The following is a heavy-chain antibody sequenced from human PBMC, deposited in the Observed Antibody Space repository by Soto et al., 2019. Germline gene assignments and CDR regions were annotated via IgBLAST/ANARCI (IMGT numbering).Heavy chain of an antibody. CDR2: IKFDGSST. V-gene: IGHV3-74*01. Sequence: EVQLVESGGGLVQPGGSLRLSCAASGFTFSSYWMHWVRQAPGKGLVWVSRIKFDGSSTNYADSVRGRFTISRDNAKNTVYLQMNSLRDEDTAVYYCARGIRNYYGTDVWGLGTTVSVSS. D-gene: IGHD5-18*01. J-gene: IGHJ6*02. CDR3: ARGIRNYYGTDV. CDR1: GFTFSSYW.